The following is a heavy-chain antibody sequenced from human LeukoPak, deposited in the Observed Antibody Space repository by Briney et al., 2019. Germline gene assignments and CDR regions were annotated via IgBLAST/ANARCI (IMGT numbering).Heavy chain of an antibody. CDR3: AKTSVVGSSSWYFQH. V-gene: IGHV1-18*01. CDR1: GHTFSSYG. J-gene: IGHJ1*01. Sequence: ASVRVSCTPSGHTFSSYGVSWVRQAPGQGVEWMGWISANNGDTIYAKKFKGRVTMTTDTSKNRAYMQLRSLRSDDTALYYCAKTSVVGSSSWYFQHWGQGTVITVSS. D-gene: IGHD6-13*01. CDR2: ISANNGDT.